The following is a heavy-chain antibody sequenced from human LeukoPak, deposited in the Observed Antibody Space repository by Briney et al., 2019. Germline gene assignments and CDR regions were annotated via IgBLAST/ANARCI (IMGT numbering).Heavy chain of an antibody. J-gene: IGHJ4*02. D-gene: IGHD6-13*01. CDR1: GVSISSSSYY. CDR2: IYYSGST. CDR3: ARSYSSSWPYYFDY. Sequence: SETLSLTCTVSGVSISSSSYYWGWIRQPPGKGLEWIGSIYYSGSTYYNPSLKSRVTISVDTSKNQFSLKLSSVTAADTAVYYCARSYSSSWPYYFDYWGQGTLVTVSS. V-gene: IGHV4-39*01.